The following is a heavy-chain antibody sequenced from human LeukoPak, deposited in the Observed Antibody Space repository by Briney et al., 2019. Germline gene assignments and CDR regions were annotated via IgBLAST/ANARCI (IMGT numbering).Heavy chain of an antibody. J-gene: IGHJ4*02. D-gene: IGHD3-3*02. V-gene: IGHV1-18*01. CDR3: ARNAFKTSSENYFDF. CDR1: GYNFISYG. CDR2: ISAYSGDT. Sequence: ASVKVSCKASGYNFISYGISWVRLVPGQGLEWMGWISAYSGDTNYAQRFQGRVTKSTDTSTDTAYMELRSLKSEDTAVYYCARNAFKTSSENYFDFWGRGTLVTVSS.